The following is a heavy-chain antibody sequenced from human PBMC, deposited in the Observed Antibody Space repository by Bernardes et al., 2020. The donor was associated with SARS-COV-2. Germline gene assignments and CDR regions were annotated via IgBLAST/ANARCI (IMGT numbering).Heavy chain of an antibody. D-gene: IGHD2-8*01. J-gene: IGHJ4*02. CDR2: INHSGRT. V-gene: IGHV4-34*01. CDR3: ARGRGLMVYAIGFYFDY. Sequence: SETLSLTCAVYGGSFRGSYWSWIRQPPGPGLAWIGEINHSGRTNYNPSLKSRVTISVDTSKNKFSLKLSYVTAADTAVYYCARGRGLMVYAIGFYFDYWGQGNLVTASS. CDR1: GGSFRGSY.